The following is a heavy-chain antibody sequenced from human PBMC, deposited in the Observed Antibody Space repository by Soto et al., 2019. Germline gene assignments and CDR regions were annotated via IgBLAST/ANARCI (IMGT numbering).Heavy chain of an antibody. D-gene: IGHD4-17*01. Sequence: PSERRSRTCSLCGGSISSSSCYLGWIRELPWKGLEWIGRIYYRGSTYYNPSLKRRVTISVETSKNQFSLKLSSVSAADTAVYYCARETYGDYVGYFAPWGQGTLVTV. CDR3: ARETYGDYVGYFAP. V-gene: IGHV4-39*07. J-gene: IGHJ5*02. CDR1: GGSISSSSCY. CDR2: IYYRGST.